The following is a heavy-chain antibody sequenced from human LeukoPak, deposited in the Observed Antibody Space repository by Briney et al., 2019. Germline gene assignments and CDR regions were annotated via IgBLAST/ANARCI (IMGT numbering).Heavy chain of an antibody. CDR3: AREAYTEGLRYFDWLFKTNWFDP. D-gene: IGHD3-9*01. Sequence: SETLSLTCTVSGGSISSSSYYWGWIRQPPGKGLEWIGSIYYSGSTYYNPSLKSRVTISVDTSKNQFSLKLSSVTAADTAVYYCAREAYTEGLRYFDWLFKTNWFDPWGQGTLVTVSS. CDR1: GGSISSSSYY. CDR2: IYYSGST. V-gene: IGHV4-39*07. J-gene: IGHJ5*02.